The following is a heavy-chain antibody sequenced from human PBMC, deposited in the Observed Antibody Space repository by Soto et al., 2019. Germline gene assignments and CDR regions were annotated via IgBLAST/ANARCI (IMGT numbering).Heavy chain of an antibody. CDR1: GGSISSGGYY. D-gene: IGHD3-10*01. V-gene: IGHV4-31*03. Sequence: SETLSLTCTVSGGSISSGGYYWSWIRQHPGKGLEWIGYIYYSGSTYYNPSLKSRVTISVDTSKNQFSLKLSSVTAADTAVYYCARGTMVRGVPGGNDYWGQGTLVTVSS. CDR2: IYYSGST. CDR3: ARGTMVRGVPGGNDY. J-gene: IGHJ4*02.